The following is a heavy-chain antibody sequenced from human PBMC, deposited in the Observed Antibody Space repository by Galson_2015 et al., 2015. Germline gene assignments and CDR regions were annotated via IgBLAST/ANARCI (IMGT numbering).Heavy chain of an antibody. D-gene: IGHD6-19*01. CDR2: INAGNGNT. Sequence: SVKVSCKASGYTFTSYAMHWVRQAPGQRLEWMGWINAGNGNTKYSQKFQGRVTITRDTSASTAYMELSSLRSEDTAVYYCAKIAVAEPAAFDIWGQGTMVTVSS. CDR1: GYTFTSYA. J-gene: IGHJ3*02. V-gene: IGHV1-3*01. CDR3: AKIAVAEPAAFDI.